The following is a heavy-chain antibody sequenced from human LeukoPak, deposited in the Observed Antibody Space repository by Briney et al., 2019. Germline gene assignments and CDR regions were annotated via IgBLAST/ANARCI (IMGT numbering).Heavy chain of an antibody. Sequence: GSSVKVSCKASGGTFSSYAISWVRQAPGQGLEWMGRIIPILGIANYAQKFQGRVTITADKSTSTAYMELSSLRSEDTAVYYCARSPPNSSGWYFDYWGQGTLVTVSS. CDR3: ARSPPNSSGWYFDY. J-gene: IGHJ4*02. D-gene: IGHD6-19*01. V-gene: IGHV1-69*04. CDR1: GGTFSSYA. CDR2: IIPILGIA.